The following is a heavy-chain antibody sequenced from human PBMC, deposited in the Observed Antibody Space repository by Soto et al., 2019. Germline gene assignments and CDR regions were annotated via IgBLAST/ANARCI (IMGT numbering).Heavy chain of an antibody. Sequence: SQTLSLTCAISGDSVSSNSAAWNWIRQSPSRGLEWLGRTYYRSKWYNDYAVSVKSRITINPDNSKNQFSLQLNSVTPEDPAVYYCASEGYCSSTSCYYYYYGMDVWGQGTTVTVSS. V-gene: IGHV6-1*01. CDR2: TYYRSKWYN. CDR3: ASEGYCSSTSCYYYYYGMDV. D-gene: IGHD2-2*01. CDR1: GDSVSSNSAA. J-gene: IGHJ6*02.